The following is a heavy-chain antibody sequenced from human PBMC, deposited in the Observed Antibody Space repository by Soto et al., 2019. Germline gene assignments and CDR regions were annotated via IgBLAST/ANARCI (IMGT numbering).Heavy chain of an antibody. CDR2: INPNSGGT. Sequence: ASVKVSCKASGYTFTGYYMHWVRQAPGQGLEWMGWINPNSGGTNYAQKFQGWVTMTRDTSISTAYMELSRLRSDDTALYYCAASRGYDSSGYSGYYYGMDVWGQGTTVTVSS. J-gene: IGHJ6*02. CDR3: AASRGYDSSGYSGYYYGMDV. D-gene: IGHD3-22*01. V-gene: IGHV1-2*04. CDR1: GYTFTGYY.